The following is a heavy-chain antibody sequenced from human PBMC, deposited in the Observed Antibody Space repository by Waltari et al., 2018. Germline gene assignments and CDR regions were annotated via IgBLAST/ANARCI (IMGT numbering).Heavy chain of an antibody. V-gene: IGHV4-38-2*02. Sequence: QVQLQESGPGLVKPSETLSLNCAVSGYSISSGYYWGWIRQPPGKGLEWIGSIYHSGSTYYNPSLKSRVTISVDTSKNQFSLKLSSVTAADTAVYYCARDGITYYYDSSGYYNAFDIWGQGTMVTVSS. CDR3: ARDGITYYYDSSGYYNAFDI. D-gene: IGHD3-22*01. J-gene: IGHJ3*02. CDR2: IYHSGST. CDR1: GYSISSGYY.